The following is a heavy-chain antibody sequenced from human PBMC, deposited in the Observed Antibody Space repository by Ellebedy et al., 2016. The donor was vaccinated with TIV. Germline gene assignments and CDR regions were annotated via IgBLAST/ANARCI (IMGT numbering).Heavy chain of an antibody. CDR1: GYTFTSYA. CDR2: INAGNGNT. V-gene: IGHV1-3*01. Sequence: ASVKVSXXASGYTFTSYAMHWVRQAPGQRLEWMGWINAGNGNTKYSQKFQGRVTITRDTSASTAYMELSSLRSEDTAVYYCARGRQLVSWPFDYWGQGTLVTVSS. CDR3: ARGRQLVSWPFDY. J-gene: IGHJ4*02. D-gene: IGHD6-13*01.